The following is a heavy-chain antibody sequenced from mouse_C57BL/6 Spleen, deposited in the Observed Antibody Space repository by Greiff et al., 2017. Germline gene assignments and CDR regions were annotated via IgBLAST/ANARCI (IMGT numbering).Heavy chain of an antibody. CDR3: AREESYAMDY. Sequence: DVQLVESGGGLVKPGGSLKLSCAASGFTFSSYAMSWVRQTPEKRLEWVATISDGGSYTYYPDNVKGRFTISRDNAKNNLYLQMSHLKSEDTAMYYCAREESYAMDYWGQGTSVTVSS. CDR1: GFTFSSYA. CDR2: ISDGGSYT. V-gene: IGHV5-4*01. J-gene: IGHJ4*01.